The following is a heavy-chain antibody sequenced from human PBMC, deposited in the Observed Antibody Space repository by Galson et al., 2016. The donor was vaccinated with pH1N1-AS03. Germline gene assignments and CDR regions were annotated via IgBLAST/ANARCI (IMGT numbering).Heavy chain of an antibody. CDR1: GYSFSSYW. CDR3: ARQQFDGMDV. D-gene: IGHD3-10*01. J-gene: IGHJ6*02. V-gene: IGHV5-51*01. CDR2: IYPGDSDT. Sequence: QSGADVKKPGESLKISCKGSGYSFSSYWIVWVRQMPGKGLEWMGIIYPGDSDTTYSPSFQGQVTISADKSISPAYLQWSSLKASDTAIYYCARQQFDGMDVWGQGTTVIVSS.